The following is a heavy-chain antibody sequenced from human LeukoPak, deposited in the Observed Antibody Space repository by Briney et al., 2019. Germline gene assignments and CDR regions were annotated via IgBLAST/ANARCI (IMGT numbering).Heavy chain of an antibody. CDR1: GFTFDDYA. D-gene: IGHD5-24*01. Sequence: GRSLRLSCAASGFTFDDYAMHWVRQAPGKGLEWVSGISWNSGSIGYADSVKGRFTISRDNAKNSLYLQMNSLRVEDTAVYYCARDWVYKIDYWGRGTLVTVSS. CDR2: ISWNSGSI. J-gene: IGHJ4*02. CDR3: ARDWVYKIDY. V-gene: IGHV3-9*01.